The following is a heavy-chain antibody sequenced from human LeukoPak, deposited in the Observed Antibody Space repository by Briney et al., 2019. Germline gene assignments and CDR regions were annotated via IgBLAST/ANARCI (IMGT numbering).Heavy chain of an antibody. CDR3: ARHSIYGSGSYYYFDY. D-gene: IGHD3-10*01. CDR2: IYPGDSDT. CDR1: GYSFTSYW. J-gene: IGHJ4*02. V-gene: IGHV5-51*01. Sequence: GESLKISCKGSGYSFTSYWIGWVRQMPGKGLEWMGIIYPGDSDTRYSPSFQGQVTISADKSISTAYLQWSSLKASDTAMYYRARHSIYGSGSYYYFDYWGQGTLVTVSS.